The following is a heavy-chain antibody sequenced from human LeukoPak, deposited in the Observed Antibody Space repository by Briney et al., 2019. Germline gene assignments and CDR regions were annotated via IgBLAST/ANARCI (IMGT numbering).Heavy chain of an antibody. J-gene: IGHJ4*02. CDR1: GGSFSGYH. Sequence: PSETLSLTCAVYGGSFSGYHWSWIRQSPGKGLEWIGEIIHSESTNYNPSLKSRITISVDTSKNQFSLKLNSVTAADTAIYYCARVNLLGYCTNDVCPGGGLPFDYWGQGTLVTVSS. V-gene: IGHV4-34*12. CDR2: IIHSEST. CDR3: ARVNLLGYCTNDVCPGGGLPFDY. D-gene: IGHD2-8*01.